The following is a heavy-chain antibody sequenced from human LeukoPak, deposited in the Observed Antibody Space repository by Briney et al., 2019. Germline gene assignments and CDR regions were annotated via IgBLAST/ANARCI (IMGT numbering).Heavy chain of an antibody. V-gene: IGHV4-34*01. J-gene: IGHJ4*02. Sequence: KSSETLSLTCAVYGGSFSGYYWSWIRQPPGKGLEWIGEINYSGSTNYNPSLKSRVTISVDTSKNQFSLKLSSVTAADTAVYYCARHEIVAKSPFDYWGQGTLVTVSS. CDR1: GGSFSGYY. CDR2: INYSGST. CDR3: ARHEIVAKSPFDY. D-gene: IGHD5-12*01.